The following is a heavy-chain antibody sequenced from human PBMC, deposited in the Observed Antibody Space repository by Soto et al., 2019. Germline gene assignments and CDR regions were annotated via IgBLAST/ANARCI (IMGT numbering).Heavy chain of an antibody. V-gene: IGHV4-28*01. CDR3: ARREIQGPIDY. D-gene: IGHD1-26*01. J-gene: IGHJ4*02. Sequence: SESLYRNFALINSSITSSNRWVCIRQPPGKGLEWIGYIYYSGTTYYNPSLKSRVTMSVDTSKNQFSLKLTSVTAVDTAVYYCARREIQGPIDYWGQGTLVTVSS. CDR2: IYYSGTT. CDR1: NSSITSSNR.